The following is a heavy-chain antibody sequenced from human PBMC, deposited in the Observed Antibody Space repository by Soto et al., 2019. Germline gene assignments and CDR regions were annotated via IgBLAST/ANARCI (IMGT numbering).Heavy chain of an antibody. CDR1: GYSFTSYW. Sequence: PGESLKISCKGSGYSFTSYWIGWVRQMPGKVLEWMGIIYPGDSDTRYSPSFQGQVTISADKSISTAYLQWSSLKASDTAMYYCARHPPYDFWSGYYTEGDDYYYGMDVWGQGXTVTVYS. CDR3: ARHPPYDFWSGYYTEGDDYYYGMDV. D-gene: IGHD3-3*01. V-gene: IGHV5-51*01. J-gene: IGHJ6*02. CDR2: IYPGDSDT.